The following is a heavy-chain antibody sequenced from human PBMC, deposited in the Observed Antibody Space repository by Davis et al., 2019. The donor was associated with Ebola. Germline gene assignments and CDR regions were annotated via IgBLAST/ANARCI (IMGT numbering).Heavy chain of an antibody. Sequence: GESLKISCKGSGYSFTSYWIGWVRQMPGKGLEWMGIIYPGDSDTRYSPSFQGQVTISADKSISTAYLQWSSLKASDTAMYYCARLVLGYSGYDYVLYYYYGMDVWGQGTTVTVSS. V-gene: IGHV5-51*01. CDR3: ARLVLGYSGYDYVLYYYYGMDV. CDR2: IYPGDSDT. D-gene: IGHD5-12*01. J-gene: IGHJ6*02. CDR1: GYSFTSYW.